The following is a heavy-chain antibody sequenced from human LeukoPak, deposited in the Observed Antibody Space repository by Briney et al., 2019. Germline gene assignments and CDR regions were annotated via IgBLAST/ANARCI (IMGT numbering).Heavy chain of an antibody. CDR1: GFTFSSYA. D-gene: IGHD6-13*01. J-gene: IGHJ6*03. V-gene: IGHV3-23*01. CDR3: AKDLGIAAARYLFYYYYYMDV. Sequence: PGKSLRLSCAASGFTFSSYAMTWVRQAPWKGLEWVSAISGSGGSTYYADSVKGRFTISRDNSKNTLYLQMNSLRAEDTAVYYCAKDLGIAAARYLFYYYYYMDVWGKGTTVTVSS. CDR2: ISGSGGST.